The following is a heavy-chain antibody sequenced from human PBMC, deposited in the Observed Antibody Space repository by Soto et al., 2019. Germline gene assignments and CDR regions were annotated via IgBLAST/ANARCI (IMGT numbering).Heavy chain of an antibody. J-gene: IGHJ3*01. CDR1: GFPFSSSE. D-gene: IGHD2-15*01. CDR3: ARRGSR. Sequence: EVQMVESGGGLVQPGGSLKLSCAASGFPFSSSEMYWVRQAPGKGLEWISYIHPGGQTIFYAESVKGRFTISRDNAKHSVYLQMNSLRAEDTAVYYCARRGSRWGRGTKVTVSS. V-gene: IGHV3-48*03. CDR2: IHPGGQTI.